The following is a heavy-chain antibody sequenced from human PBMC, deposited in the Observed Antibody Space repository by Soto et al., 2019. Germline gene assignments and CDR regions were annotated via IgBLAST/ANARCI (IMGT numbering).Heavy chain of an antibody. CDR2: LDPSDSYT. CDR1: GYSFTSYW. D-gene: IGHD1-26*01. J-gene: IGHJ3*02. V-gene: IGHV5-10-1*01. CDR3: ARRKSGAFDI. Sequence: GVSLTISCKVSGYSFTSYWISRVRQMPGKGLEWMGRLDPSDSYTNYSPSFQGHVTISADKSISTAYLQWSSLKASDTAMYYCARRKSGAFDIWGQGTMVTVSS.